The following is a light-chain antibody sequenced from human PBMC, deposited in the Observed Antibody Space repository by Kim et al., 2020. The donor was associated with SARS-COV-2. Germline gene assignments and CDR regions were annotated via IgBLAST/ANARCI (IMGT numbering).Light chain of an antibody. J-gene: IGKJ2*01. V-gene: IGKV3-20*01. CDR3: QQYGSPPGT. CDR1: QSVSSNY. Sequence: EIVLTQSPGTLSLSPGERATLSCRASQSVSSNYLAWYQQKPGQAPRLLIYGASSRATGMPDRFSGSGSGTDFTLTISRLEPEDFAVYYCQQYGSPPGTFGQGTKLEI. CDR2: GAS.